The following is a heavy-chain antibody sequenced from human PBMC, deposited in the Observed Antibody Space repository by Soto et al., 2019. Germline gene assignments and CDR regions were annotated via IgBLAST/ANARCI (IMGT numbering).Heavy chain of an antibody. CDR1: GYTFTSYG. V-gene: IGHV1-18*01. CDR2: ISAYNGNT. J-gene: IGHJ6*03. D-gene: IGHD2-2*01. CDR3: ARGGDGARYCSSTSCSPYYYYYMGV. Sequence: ASVKVSCKASGYTFTSYGISWVRQAPGQGLEWMGWISAYNGNTNYAQKLQGRVTMTTDTSTSTAYMELRSLRSDDTAVYYCARGGDGARYCSSTSCSPYYYYYMGVWGKGTTVTVSS.